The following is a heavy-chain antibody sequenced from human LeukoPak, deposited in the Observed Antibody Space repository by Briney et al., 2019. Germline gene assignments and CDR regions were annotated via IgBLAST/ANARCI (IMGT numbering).Heavy chain of an antibody. D-gene: IGHD2-2*01. CDR3: ARPATGYCSSAGCHWDS. CDR1: GFTFNTYA. V-gene: IGHV3-21*01. Sequence: GGSLRLSCAAAGFTFNTYAMAWVRQAPGKGLEWVSSISASSNFIHYAESVRGRFTISRDNAKNSLYLQMNSLGAQDTAVYYCARPATGYCSSAGCHWDSWGQGTLVTVSS. J-gene: IGHJ4*02. CDR2: ISASSNFI.